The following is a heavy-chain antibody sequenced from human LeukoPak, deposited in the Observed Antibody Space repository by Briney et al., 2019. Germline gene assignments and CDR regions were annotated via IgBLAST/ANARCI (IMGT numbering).Heavy chain of an antibody. Sequence: PGGSLRLSCVGSGFNFRTYNMNWVRQAPGKGLEWVSDISGSSSYTDYADSVKGRFTISKDNAKSSVFLQMDSLRAEDTAVYYCARGHDSGYYLKYWGQGTLVTVSS. CDR1: GFNFRTYN. J-gene: IGHJ4*02. CDR2: ISGSSSYT. CDR3: ARGHDSGYYLKY. V-gene: IGHV3-21*05. D-gene: IGHD3-22*01.